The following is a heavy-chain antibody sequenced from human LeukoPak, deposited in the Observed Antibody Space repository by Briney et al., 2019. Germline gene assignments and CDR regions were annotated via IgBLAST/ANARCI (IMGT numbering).Heavy chain of an antibody. Sequence: SEILSLTCTVSGGSVSSGSYYWSWIRQPPGKGLEWMGYVYYSGSTSYNPSLNSRVTMSVDTSKNQFSLKLSSVTATDTAVYYCARYFCSGGRCSHFDYWGQGTLVTVSS. CDR2: VYYSGST. V-gene: IGHV4-61*01. D-gene: IGHD2-15*01. CDR3: ARYFCSGGRCSHFDY. CDR1: GGSVSSGSYY. J-gene: IGHJ4*02.